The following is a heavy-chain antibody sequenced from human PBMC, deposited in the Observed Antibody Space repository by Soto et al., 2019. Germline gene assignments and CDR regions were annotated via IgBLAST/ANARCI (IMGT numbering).Heavy chain of an antibody. CDR3: ARDRRYCTNGVCYNNAFDI. Sequence: KPSETLSLTCTVSGGSISSYYWSWIRQPPGKGLEWIGYIYYSGSTNYNPSPKSRVTISVDTSKNQFSLKLSSVTAADTAVYYCARDRRYCTNGVCYNNAFDIWGQGTMVTVSS. V-gene: IGHV4-59*01. CDR1: GGSISSYY. D-gene: IGHD2-8*01. J-gene: IGHJ3*02. CDR2: IYYSGST.